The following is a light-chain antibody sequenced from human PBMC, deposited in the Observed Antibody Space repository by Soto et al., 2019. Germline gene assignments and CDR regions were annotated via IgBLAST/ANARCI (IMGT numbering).Light chain of an antibody. CDR2: KAS. Sequence: DIQMTQSPSTLSASVGDRVTITCRASESIRSWLAWYQQKPGKAPKVLIYKASSLESGVPSRFSGSQSGTEFTLTISSLQPDDVGTYYCQQYNNYWTFGQGTKVEIK. CDR1: ESIRSW. V-gene: IGKV1-5*03. CDR3: QQYNNYWT. J-gene: IGKJ1*01.